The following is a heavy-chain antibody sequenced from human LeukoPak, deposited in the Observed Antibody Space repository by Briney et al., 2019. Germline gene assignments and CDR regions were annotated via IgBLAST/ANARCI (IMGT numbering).Heavy chain of an antibody. V-gene: IGHV1-8*01. CDR3: ARGKLYYDILTGYTHHAFDI. J-gene: IGHJ3*02. Sequence: ASVKVSCKASGYTFTSYDINWVRQATGQGLEWMGWMNPNSGNTGYAQKFQGRVTMTRNTSISTAYMELSSLRSEDTAVYYCARGKLYYDILTGYTHHAFDIWGQGTMVTVSS. CDR1: GYTFTSYD. D-gene: IGHD3-9*01. CDR2: MNPNSGNT.